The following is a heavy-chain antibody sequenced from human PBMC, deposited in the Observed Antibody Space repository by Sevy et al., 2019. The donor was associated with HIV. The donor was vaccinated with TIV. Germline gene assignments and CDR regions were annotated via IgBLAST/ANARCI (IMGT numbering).Heavy chain of an antibody. CDR1: GFTFSTYS. CDR3: ARSVGAAFVFDY. J-gene: IGHJ4*02. D-gene: IGHD2-15*01. V-gene: IGHV3-21*01. Sequence: GESLKISCAASGFTFSTYSMNWVRQAPGKGLEWVSCLSSSSTYIFYADSVKGRFTISRDNAKNSLFLQMNSLRAEDTAVYYCARSVGAAFVFDYWGQGTLVTVSS. CDR2: LSSSSTYI.